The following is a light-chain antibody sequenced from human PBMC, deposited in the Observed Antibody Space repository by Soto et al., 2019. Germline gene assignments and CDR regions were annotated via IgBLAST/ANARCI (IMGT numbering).Light chain of an antibody. V-gene: IGKV3-20*01. CDR2: GAS. J-gene: IGKJ2*01. CDR1: QSIFNNY. CDR3: QQYGGSPFT. Sequence: EIVLTQSPGTLSLSPRERATLSCRASQSIFNNYLPWYQQKPRQATGLLVYGASFRATGIPDRFSGSGSGRDFPLTISRLEAEGFAVYYCQQYGGSPFTFGQGTRLEIK.